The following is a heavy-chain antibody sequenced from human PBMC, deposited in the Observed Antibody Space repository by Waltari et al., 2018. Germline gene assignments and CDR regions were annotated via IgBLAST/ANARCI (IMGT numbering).Heavy chain of an antibody. Sequence: QVQLQESGPGLVKPSETLSLTCTVPGGSISSTYWSWIRQPPGKGLEWIGYIYYSGSTNYNPSLKSRVTISVDTSKYQFSLKLSSVTAADTAVYYCARVIAAAGRVGYYYMDVWGKGTTVTVSS. D-gene: IGHD6-13*01. J-gene: IGHJ6*03. CDR1: GGSISSTY. V-gene: IGHV4-59*01. CDR3: ARVIAAAGRVGYYYMDV. CDR2: IYYSGST.